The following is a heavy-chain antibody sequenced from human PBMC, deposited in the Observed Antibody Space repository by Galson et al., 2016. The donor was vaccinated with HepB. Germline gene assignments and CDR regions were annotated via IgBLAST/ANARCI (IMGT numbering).Heavy chain of an antibody. CDR3: ARALSGWDGFDY. J-gene: IGHJ4*02. CDR1: EFTASSNY. Sequence: SLRLSCAAYEFTASSNYLNWIRQAPGKGLEWVSAIYSGGSTHYADSVKGRFTISRDNSKNTVYLEMKSLRAEGTAVYYCARALSGWDGFDYWGQGTLVIVSS. CDR2: IYSGGST. D-gene: IGHD6-19*01. V-gene: IGHV3-53*01.